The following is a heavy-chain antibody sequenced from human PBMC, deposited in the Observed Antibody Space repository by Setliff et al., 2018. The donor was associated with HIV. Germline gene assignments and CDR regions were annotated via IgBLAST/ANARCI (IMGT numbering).Heavy chain of an antibody. CDR1: GFTFKIYA. CDR3: AKTLVVVASPLDF. V-gene: IGHV3-23*01. CDR2: ISNSGGNT. Sequence: PGGSLRLSCKASGFTFKIYAMSWLRQAPGKGLEWVSAISNSGGNTYYADSVKGRFTISRDNSENTLYLQMSGLTAEDTAIYYCAKTLVVVASPLDFWGQGTLVTVSS. J-gene: IGHJ4*02. D-gene: IGHD2-15*01.